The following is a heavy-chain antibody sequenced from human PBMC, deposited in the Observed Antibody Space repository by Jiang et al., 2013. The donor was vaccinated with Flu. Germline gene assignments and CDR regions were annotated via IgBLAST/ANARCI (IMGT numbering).Heavy chain of an antibody. D-gene: IGHD3-10*01. CDR3: ARGWGLVTMVQGVTFSWFDP. V-gene: IGHV1-18*01. CDR2: ISAYNGNT. J-gene: IGHJ5*02. Sequence: YGISWVRQAPGQGLEWMGWISAYNGNTNYAQKLQGRVTMTTDTSTSTAYMELRSLRSDDTAVYYCARGWGLVTMVQGVTFSWFDPWGQGTLVTVSS. CDR1: YG.